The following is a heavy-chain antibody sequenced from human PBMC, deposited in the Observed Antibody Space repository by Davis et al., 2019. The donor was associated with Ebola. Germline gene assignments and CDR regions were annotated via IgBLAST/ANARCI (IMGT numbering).Heavy chain of an antibody. CDR3: ARGEIWSGYYPLDY. D-gene: IGHD3-3*01. CDR2: ISSSSSTI. V-gene: IGHV3-48*02. Sequence: PGGSLRLSCAASGFTFSSYSMNWVRQAPGKGLEWVSYISSSSSTIYYADSVKGRFTISRDNAKNSLYLQMNSLRDEDTAVYYCARGEIWSGYYPLDYWGQGTLVTVSS. J-gene: IGHJ4*02. CDR1: GFTFSSYS.